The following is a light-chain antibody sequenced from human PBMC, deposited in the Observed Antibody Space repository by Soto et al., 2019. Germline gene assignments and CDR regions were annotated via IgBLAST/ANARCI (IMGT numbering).Light chain of an antibody. V-gene: IGKV3-20*01. CDR1: QSVSSSY. CDR2: GAS. CDR3: QQYGSSIYT. J-gene: IGKJ2*01. Sequence: EIVLTQSPCTLSLSPGERATLSCRASQSVSSSYLAWYQQKPGQAPRLLIYGASSRATGIPDRFSGSGSGTDFTLTISSLEPEDFAVYYCQQYGSSIYTFGQGTKLEIK.